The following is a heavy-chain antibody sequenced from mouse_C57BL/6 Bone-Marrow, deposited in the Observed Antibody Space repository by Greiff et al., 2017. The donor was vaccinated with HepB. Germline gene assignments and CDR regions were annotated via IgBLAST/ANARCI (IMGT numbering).Heavy chain of an antibody. CDR1: GFTFSSYA. Sequence: EVKLQESGGGLVKPGGSLKLSCAASGFTFSSYAMSWVRQTPEKRLEWVATISDGGSYTYYPDNVKGRFTISRDNAKNNLYLQMSHLKSEDTAMYYCARDYYGSSYVTSYYAMDYWGQGTSVTVSS. J-gene: IGHJ4*01. D-gene: IGHD1-1*01. CDR2: ISDGGSYT. V-gene: IGHV5-4*01. CDR3: ARDYYGSSYVTSYYAMDY.